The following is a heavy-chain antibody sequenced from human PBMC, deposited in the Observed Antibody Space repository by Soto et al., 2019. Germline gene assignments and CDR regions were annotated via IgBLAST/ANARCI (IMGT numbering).Heavy chain of an antibody. CDR3: AKTSPFDY. CDR2: IKQDGSEK. J-gene: IGHJ4*02. V-gene: IGHV3-7*01. Sequence: EVQLVESGGGLVQPGGPLRLSCVASGFTFSRYWMTWVRQAPGKGLEWVANIKQDGSEKYYTDSLKGRFTISRDNAKNSLYLQMNSLRAEDTAVYYCAKTSPFDYWGQGTLVTVSS. CDR1: GFTFSRYW.